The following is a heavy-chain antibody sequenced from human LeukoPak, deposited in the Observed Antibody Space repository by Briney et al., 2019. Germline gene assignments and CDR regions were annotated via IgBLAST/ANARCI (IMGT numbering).Heavy chain of an antibody. J-gene: IGHJ5*02. CDR3: ARDLGRYFDWLGHWFDP. CDR2: ISSSSSYI. Sequence: GGSLRLSCAASGFTFSSYGMSWVRQAPGKGLEWVSSISSSSSYIYYADSVKGRFTISRDNAKNSLYLQMNSLRAEDTAVYYCARDLGRYFDWLGHWFDPWGQGTLVTVSS. V-gene: IGHV3-21*01. CDR1: GFTFSSYG. D-gene: IGHD3-9*01.